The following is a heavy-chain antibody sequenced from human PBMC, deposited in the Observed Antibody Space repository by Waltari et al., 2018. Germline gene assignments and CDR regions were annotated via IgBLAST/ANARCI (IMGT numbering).Heavy chain of an antibody. D-gene: IGHD4-17*01. J-gene: IGHJ4*02. V-gene: IGHV3-66*01. Sequence: EVQLVASGGGLVQPGGSLRLSCAASGLSVPTNYLNWVRQTPMKGLELVSVINNGATYYADSVKGRFTISRDTSKNTVYLQMNSLRAEDTAVYYCATDWNADYIFDQWGQGTLVTISS. CDR2: INNGAT. CDR1: GLSVPTNY. CDR3: ATDWNADYIFDQ.